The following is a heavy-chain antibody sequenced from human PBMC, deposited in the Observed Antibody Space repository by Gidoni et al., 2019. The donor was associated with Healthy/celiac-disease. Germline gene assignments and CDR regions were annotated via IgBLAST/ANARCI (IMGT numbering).Heavy chain of an antibody. V-gene: IGHV4-59*01. D-gene: IGHD6-19*01. CDR1: GGSISSYY. CDR3: ARGKWNSIAVAGTDYYYMDV. Sequence: QVQLQESGPGLVKPSETLSLTCTVSGGSISSYYWSWIRQPPGKGLEWIGYIYYSGSTNYNPSLKSRVTISVDTSKNQFSLKLSSVTAADTAVYYCARGKWNSIAVAGTDYYYMDVWGKGTTVTVSS. J-gene: IGHJ6*03. CDR2: IYYSGST.